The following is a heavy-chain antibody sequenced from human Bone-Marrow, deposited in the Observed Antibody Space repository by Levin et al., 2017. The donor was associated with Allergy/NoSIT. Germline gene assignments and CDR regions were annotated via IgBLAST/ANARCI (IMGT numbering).Heavy chain of an antibody. Sequence: GESLKISCAASGFTFRSYSLNWVRQAPGRGLEWVSSISSSSYYIFYADSVKGRFTISRDNAKTSLYLEMNSLRAEDTAVYYCARGPFIAVAGDGRGPFDYWGQGILVTVSS. V-gene: IGHV3-21*01. CDR3: ARGPFIAVAGDGRGPFDY. D-gene: IGHD6-19*01. J-gene: IGHJ4*02. CDR1: GFTFRSYS. CDR2: ISSSSYYI.